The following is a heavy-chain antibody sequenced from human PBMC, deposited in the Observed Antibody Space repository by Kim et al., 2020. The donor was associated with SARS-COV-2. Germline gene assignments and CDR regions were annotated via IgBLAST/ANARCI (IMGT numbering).Heavy chain of an antibody. CDR3: ARPLGYGDNSVILDY. CDR1: GYTFTGYY. Sequence: ASVKVSCKASGYTFTGYYMHWVRQAPGQGLEWMGWINPNSGGTNYAQKFHGRVTMTRDTSISTDYMELSRLRSDETAVYYCARPLGYGDNSVILDYWGQGTLVTVSS. J-gene: IGHJ4*02. D-gene: IGHD4-17*01. CDR2: INPNSGGT. V-gene: IGHV1-2*02.